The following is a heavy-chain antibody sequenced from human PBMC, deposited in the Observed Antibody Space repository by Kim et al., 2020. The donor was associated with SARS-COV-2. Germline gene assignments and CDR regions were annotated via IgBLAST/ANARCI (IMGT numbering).Heavy chain of an antibody. CDR1: GYTFTGYY. J-gene: IGHJ5*02. CDR3: ARDSCSGGSCYSTWFDP. Sequence: ASVKVSCKASGYTFTGYYMHWVRQAPGQGLGWMGWINPNSGGTNYAQKFQGRVTMTRDTSISTAYMELSRLRSDDTAVYYCARDSCSGGSCYSTWFDPWGQGTLVTVSS. D-gene: IGHD2-15*01. V-gene: IGHV1-2*02. CDR2: INPNSGGT.